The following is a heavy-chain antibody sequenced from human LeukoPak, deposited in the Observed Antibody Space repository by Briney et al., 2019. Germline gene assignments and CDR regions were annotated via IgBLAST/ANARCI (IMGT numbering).Heavy chain of an antibody. CDR2: LYYSGST. D-gene: IGHD5-12*01. V-gene: IGHV4-39*01. Sequence: PGGSLRLSCAASGFTFNNFEMNWVRQAPGKGLEWIGDLYYSGSTHYNPSLKSRVTISVDTSKNQFSLKLNSVTAADTAVYYCARHTRPGYSGYENAFDIWGQGTMVTVSS. CDR1: GFTFNNFEMN. J-gene: IGHJ3*02. CDR3: ARHTRPGYSGYENAFDI.